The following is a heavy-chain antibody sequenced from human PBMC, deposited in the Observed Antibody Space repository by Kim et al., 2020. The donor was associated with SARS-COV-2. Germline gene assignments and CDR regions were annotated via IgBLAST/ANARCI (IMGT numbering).Heavy chain of an antibody. D-gene: IGHD6-13*01. CDR1: GFTFDDYA. Sequence: GGSLRLSCAASGFTFDDYAMHWVRQAPGKGLEWVSLISGDVGNTYYVDSVKGRFTISRDNSNNSLYLQMNSLTTEDTALYFCARNAYSSSWFFHHWGQGTLVTVSS. CDR2: ISGDVGNT. J-gene: IGHJ1*01. CDR3: ARNAYSSSWFFHH. V-gene: IGHV3-43*02.